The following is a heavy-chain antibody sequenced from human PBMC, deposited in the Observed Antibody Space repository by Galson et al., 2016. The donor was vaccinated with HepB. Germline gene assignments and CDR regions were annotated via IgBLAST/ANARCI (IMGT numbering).Heavy chain of an antibody. Sequence: SLRLSCAASGFTFRNYAMYWVRQAPGKGPEWVAVISYDGSNKYYADSVKGRFTISRDNSKNTQYLQMDSLRAEDTAVYYCAREGSLSPDYFYGMDVWGQGTTVTVSS. V-gene: IGHV3-30*04. D-gene: IGHD3-10*01. CDR3: AREGSLSPDYFYGMDV. CDR2: ISYDGSNK. CDR1: GFTFRNYA. J-gene: IGHJ6*02.